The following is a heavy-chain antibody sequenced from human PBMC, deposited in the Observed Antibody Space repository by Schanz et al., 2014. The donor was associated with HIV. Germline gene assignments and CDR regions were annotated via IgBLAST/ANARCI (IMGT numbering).Heavy chain of an antibody. V-gene: IGHV1-69*01. CDR3: ARGRGGIAAAPFDY. CDR1: GDTFSIHA. Sequence: QVQLVQSGAEVKKPGSSVKVSCKASGDTFSIHAISWVRQAPGQGLEWMGGIAPILNTPNYAQNFRGRVTITADESTNTAYMELSRLRSDDTALYYCARGRGGIAAAPFDYWGQGTLVTVSS. CDR2: IAPILNTP. J-gene: IGHJ4*02. D-gene: IGHD6-13*01.